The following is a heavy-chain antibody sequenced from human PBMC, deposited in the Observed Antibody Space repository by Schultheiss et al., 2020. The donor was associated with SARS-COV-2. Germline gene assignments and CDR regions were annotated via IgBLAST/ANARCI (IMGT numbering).Heavy chain of an antibody. CDR1: GAYISSSNW. J-gene: IGHJ4*01. V-gene: IGHV4-4*02. Sequence: SETLSLTCAVSGAYISSSNWWSWVRQPPGKGLEWIGEIYHSGSTIYNPSLKSRVTISVDTSKNQFSLKLHSVTAADTAVYYCARVKPIYYCDSSGRLDYWGQETLVTVAS. D-gene: IGHD3-22*01. CDR2: IYHSGST. CDR3: ARVKPIYYCDSSGRLDY.